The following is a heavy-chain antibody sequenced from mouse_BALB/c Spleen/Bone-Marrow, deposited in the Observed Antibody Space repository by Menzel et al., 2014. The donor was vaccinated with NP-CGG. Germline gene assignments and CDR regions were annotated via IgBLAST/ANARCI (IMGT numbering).Heavy chain of an antibody. CDR3: ARDYGNYVRFAY. Sequence: EVMLVESGGGLVQPGGSLRLSCATSGFTFTDYYMSWVRQPPGKALEWLGFIRNKANGYTTEYSASVKGRFTISRDNSQSILYLRMNTLRAEDSATYYCARDYGNYVRFAYWGQGTLVTVSA. D-gene: IGHD2-1*01. V-gene: IGHV7-3*02. J-gene: IGHJ3*01. CDR2: IRNKANGYTT. CDR1: GFTFTDYY.